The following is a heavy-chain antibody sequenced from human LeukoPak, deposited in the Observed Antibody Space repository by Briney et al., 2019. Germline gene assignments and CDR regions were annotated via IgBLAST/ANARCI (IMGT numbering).Heavy chain of an antibody. Sequence: GGSLRLSCAASGFTFSGSPILWVRQASGKGLEWVGRIRSKADNYATAYAASVQGRCTISRDDSKNTAYLQLNSLKTEDTAVYYCTQSNYWGQGALVTVSS. CDR3: TQSNY. J-gene: IGHJ4*02. V-gene: IGHV3-73*01. CDR2: IRSKADNYAT. CDR1: GFTFSGSP.